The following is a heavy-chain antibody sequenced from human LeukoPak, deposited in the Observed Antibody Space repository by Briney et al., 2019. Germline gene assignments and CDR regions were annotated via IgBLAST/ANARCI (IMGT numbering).Heavy chain of an antibody. CDR3: ARDQEAVTTDYFYYGMDV. J-gene: IGHJ6*02. Sequence: ASVKVSCKASGYTFTGYYMHWVRQTPGQGLEWMGWINPISGATNYAQKFQGRVTMTRDTSIRTAYMELSRLRSDDTAVYYCARDQEAVTTDYFYYGMDVWGQGTTLTVSS. V-gene: IGHV1-2*02. CDR2: INPISGAT. CDR1: GYTFTGYY. D-gene: IGHD4-11*01.